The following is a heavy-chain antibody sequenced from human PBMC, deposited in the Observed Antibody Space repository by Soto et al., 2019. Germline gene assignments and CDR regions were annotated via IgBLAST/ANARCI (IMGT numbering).Heavy chain of an antibody. CDR1: GFTFSSYA. J-gene: IGHJ4*02. V-gene: IGHV3-64*01. Sequence: EVQLVESGGGLVQPGGSLRLSCAASGFTFSSYAMHWVRQAPGKGLEYVSAISSNGGSTYYANSVKGRFTISRDNSKNPQHRQMGSLRAEYMALYYCARAQDRGYRGHYYYYWGQGPLLTVSS. D-gene: IGHD5-12*01. CDR3: ARAQDRGYRGHYYYY. CDR2: ISSNGGST.